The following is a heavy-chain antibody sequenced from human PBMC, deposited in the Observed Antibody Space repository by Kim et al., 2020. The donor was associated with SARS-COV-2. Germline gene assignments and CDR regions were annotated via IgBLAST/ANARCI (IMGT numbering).Heavy chain of an antibody. Sequence: GGSLRLSCAASGFTFSSYAMSWVRQAPGKGLEWVSAISGSGGSTYYADSVKGRFTISRDNSKNTLYLQMNSLRAEDTAVYYCAKGSLGYCSSTSCDFDYWGQGTLVTVSS. D-gene: IGHD2-2*01. CDR3: AKGSLGYCSSTSCDFDY. V-gene: IGHV3-23*01. CDR1: GFTFSSYA. J-gene: IGHJ4*02. CDR2: ISGSGGST.